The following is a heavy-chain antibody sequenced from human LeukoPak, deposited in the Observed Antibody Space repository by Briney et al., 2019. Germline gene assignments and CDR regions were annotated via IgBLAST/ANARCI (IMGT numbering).Heavy chain of an antibody. CDR1: GDIVSSNIAA. D-gene: IGHD3-3*01. J-gene: IGHJ4*02. CDR3: ARAEWLKEEYYFDY. Sequence: SQTLSLTCAISGDIVSSNIAAWNWITQSPSRALEWLGNKYYRSKWYNDYAVSVKSRITINPDTSKNQFSLQLNSVTPEDTAVYYCARAEWLKEEYYFDYWGQGTLVTVSS. CDR2: KYYRSKWYN. V-gene: IGHV6-1*01.